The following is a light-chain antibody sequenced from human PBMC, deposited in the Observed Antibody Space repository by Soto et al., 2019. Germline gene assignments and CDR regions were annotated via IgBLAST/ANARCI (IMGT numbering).Light chain of an antibody. CDR2: EVT. CDR1: SSDVGGYNR. Sequence: QSALTQPASVSGSPGQSSTISCTGPSSDVGGYNRVSWYQQHPGKAPKLMIYEVTNRPSGVSNRFSGSKFGNTASLTISGLRAEDEAHYYCNSYTTSSTVVFGGGTQLTVL. V-gene: IGLV2-14*01. J-gene: IGLJ2*01. CDR3: NSYTTSSTVV.